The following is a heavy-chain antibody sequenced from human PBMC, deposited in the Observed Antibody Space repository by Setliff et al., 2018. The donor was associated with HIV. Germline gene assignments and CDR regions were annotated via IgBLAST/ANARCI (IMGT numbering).Heavy chain of an antibody. CDR3: AKHLSPGSGWYSKARGMDV. D-gene: IGHD6-19*01. CDR2: IYPGNSDT. J-gene: IGHJ6*02. CDR1: GYTFSNYC. Sequence: PGESLKISCKDSGYTFSNYCIAWVRRMPGKGLEWMGIIYPGNSDTTYSPSFQGQVTISADKSISTAYLQWSSLKASDTAMYYCAKHLSPGSGWYSKARGMDVWGQGTTVTVSS. V-gene: IGHV5-51*01.